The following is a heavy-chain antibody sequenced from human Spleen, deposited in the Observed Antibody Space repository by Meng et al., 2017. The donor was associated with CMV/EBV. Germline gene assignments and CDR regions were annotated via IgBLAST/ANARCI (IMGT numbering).Heavy chain of an antibody. CDR1: GYTITTYG. V-gene: IGHV1-18*01. CDR3: VREYCGGDCSFANFHFDN. CDR2: ISSHSGDT. D-gene: IGHD2-21*01. J-gene: IGHJ4*02. Sequence: ASVKVSCKASGYTITTYGLSWVRQAPGQGLEWMGWISSHSGDTNYAPKVQGRVTMTTDTSTNTAYMELRSLGSDDTAISYGVREYCGGDCSFANFHFDNWGQGTLVTVSS.